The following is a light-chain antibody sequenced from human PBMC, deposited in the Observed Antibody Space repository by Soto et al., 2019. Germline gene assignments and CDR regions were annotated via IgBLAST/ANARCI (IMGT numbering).Light chain of an antibody. Sequence: DIQMTQSPSTLSASVGDRVTITCRASQSIGGWLAWYQQRPGKAPRLLIYDASSVESGVPSRFSGSRSGTKFTLAISSLQPEDFATDYCQHYHSYPYTFGQGNKLEIK. CDR1: QSIGGW. CDR3: QHYHSYPYT. CDR2: DAS. J-gene: IGKJ2*01. V-gene: IGKV1-5*01.